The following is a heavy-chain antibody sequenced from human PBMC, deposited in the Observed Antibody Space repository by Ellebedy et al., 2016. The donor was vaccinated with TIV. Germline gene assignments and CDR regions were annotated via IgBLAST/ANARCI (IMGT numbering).Heavy chain of an antibody. Sequence: MPSETLSLTCAVSGGFISNYYWTWIRQSPETGLEWIGYIYHSGSNGSNPSLKSRVTISVDTPKNQFSRKLNSVTAADTAVYYCARGAPFPYYFDSWGQGLLVTVSS. J-gene: IGHJ4*02. CDR3: ARGAPFPYYFDS. CDR1: GGFISNYY. CDR2: IYHSGSN. V-gene: IGHV4-59*01.